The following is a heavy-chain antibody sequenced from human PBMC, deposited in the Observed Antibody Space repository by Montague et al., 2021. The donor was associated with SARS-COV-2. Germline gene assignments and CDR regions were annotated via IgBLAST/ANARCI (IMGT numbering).Heavy chain of an antibody. Sequence: SETLSLTCIVSGGSFSGYYWSWIRQPPGKGLEWIGYIHHSGTTXXXPSXXXRVTMSLDTSKKQFSLRLSSVTAADTAVYYCARTFLEATMSPPHAFDIWGQGTLVTVSS. CDR2: IHHSGTT. V-gene: IGHV4-59*01. J-gene: IGHJ3*02. CDR1: GGSFSGYY. CDR3: ARTFLEATMSPPHAFDI. D-gene: IGHD3-3*01.